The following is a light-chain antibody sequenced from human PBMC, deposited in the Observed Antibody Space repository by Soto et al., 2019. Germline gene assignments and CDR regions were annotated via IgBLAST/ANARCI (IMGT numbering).Light chain of an antibody. Sequence: DIKMTQSPSSLSASVGDRVTIASRASQSISSYLNWYQQKPGKAPKLLIYAASSLQSGVPSRFSGSGSGTDFTLTISSLQPEDFATYYCQQRYIMITFGQGTRLEIK. CDR1: QSISSY. V-gene: IGKV1-39*01. CDR3: QQRYIMIT. CDR2: AAS. J-gene: IGKJ5*01.